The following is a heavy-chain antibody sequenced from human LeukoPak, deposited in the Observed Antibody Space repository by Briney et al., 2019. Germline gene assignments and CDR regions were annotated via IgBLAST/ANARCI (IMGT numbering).Heavy chain of an antibody. D-gene: IGHD3/OR15-3a*01. Sequence: GGSLRLSCATSGFTLSSSAMHWVRQAPGKGLEWVAVISHDGDRQYYTDSVKGRFTISRDISKSTLYLQLNSLRTEDTAVYYCARDRGRGTYLDSWGQGTLVTVSS. CDR3: ARDRGRGTYLDS. J-gene: IGHJ4*02. CDR1: GFTLSSSA. CDR2: ISHDGDRQ. V-gene: IGHV3-30-3*01.